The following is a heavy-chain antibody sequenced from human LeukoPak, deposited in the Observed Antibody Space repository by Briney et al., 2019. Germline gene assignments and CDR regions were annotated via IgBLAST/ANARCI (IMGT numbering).Heavy chain of an antibody. J-gene: IGHJ4*02. V-gene: IGHV1-18*01. CDR3: ASITCSGGSCYTYYFDY. D-gene: IGHD2-15*01. CDR2: ICANNGNT. Sequence: TASGFAFTISGISWARHAPGPGKAWMGWICANNGNTNYAQKLQGRVTMTTDTSMSTAYMELRSLRSVDTAVYYCASITCSGGSCYTYYFDYWGQGTLVTVSS. CDR1: GFAFTISG.